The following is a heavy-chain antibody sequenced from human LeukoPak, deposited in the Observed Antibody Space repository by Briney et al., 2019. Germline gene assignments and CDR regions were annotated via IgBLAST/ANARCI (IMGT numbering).Heavy chain of an antibody. CDR2: KSYDGSNK. J-gene: IGHJ6*02. CDR1: GFTFSSYG. CDR3: AKANYGSSYGMDV. Sequence: GRSLRLSCAASGFTFSSYGMHWVRQARGKGLEGVAVKSYDGSNKYYADSVMGRFTISRDNSKNTLYLQMNSLRAEDTAVYYCAKANYGSSYGMDVWGQGTTVTVSS. V-gene: IGHV3-30*18. D-gene: IGHD3-10*01.